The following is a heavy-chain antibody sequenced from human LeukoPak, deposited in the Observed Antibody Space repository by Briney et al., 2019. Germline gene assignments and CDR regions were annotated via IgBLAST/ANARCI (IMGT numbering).Heavy chain of an antibody. D-gene: IGHD3-16*01. CDR1: GFTFTTYS. CDR3: ARHSCYDS. Sequence: HGESPKISCKGSGFTFTTYSFAWVRQMPGKGLEWMGVIYAGDSSTRYSPSFQGQVTISVDKSISTAYLQWSSLKASDSAIYYCARHSCYDSWGQGTLVTVSS. J-gene: IGHJ4*02. V-gene: IGHV5-51*01. CDR2: IYAGDSST.